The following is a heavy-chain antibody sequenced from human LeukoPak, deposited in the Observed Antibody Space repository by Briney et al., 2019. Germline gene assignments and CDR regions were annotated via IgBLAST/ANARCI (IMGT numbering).Heavy chain of an antibody. CDR1: GFTFSDYS. J-gene: IGHJ6*03. V-gene: IGHV3-30*04. CDR3: AKDRCSNGIGCFYYYMDV. Sequence: GGSLRLSCAASGFTFSDYSMHWVRQAPGKGLEWVAVVLYDGTMQYYADSVKSRFTTSRDNAYNTLYLQMRSLRAEDTAVYYCAKDRCSNGIGCFYYYMDVWGKGTTVTISS. D-gene: IGHD2-8*01. CDR2: VLYDGTMQ.